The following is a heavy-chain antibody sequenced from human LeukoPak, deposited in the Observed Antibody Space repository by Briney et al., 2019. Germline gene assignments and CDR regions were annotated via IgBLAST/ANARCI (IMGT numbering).Heavy chain of an antibody. J-gene: IGHJ6*03. D-gene: IGHD6-13*01. Sequence: GGSLRLSCAASGFTFSSFAMTWVRQAPGKGLEWVSYISSSGSTIYYADSVKGRFTISRDNAKNSLYLQMNSLRAEDTAVYYCAGGAGFRIAAAGTKYYYYYMDVWGKGTTVTVSS. V-gene: IGHV3-48*04. CDR1: GFTFSSFA. CDR3: AGGAGFRIAAAGTKYYYYYMDV. CDR2: ISSSGSTI.